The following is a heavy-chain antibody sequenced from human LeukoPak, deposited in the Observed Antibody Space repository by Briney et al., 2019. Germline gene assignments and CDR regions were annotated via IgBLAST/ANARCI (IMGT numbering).Heavy chain of an antibody. V-gene: IGHV4-39*01. CDR2: ICYSVST. J-gene: IGHJ4*02. D-gene: IGHD6-19*01. CDR1: GDSVSSSTYY. CDR3: ARLSFSSSGWYPLDY. Sequence: PSETLSLTCTVSGDSVSSSTYYWDWIRQPPGKGLEWIGNICYSVSTYYNPSLRSRVTMSVDTSKNQFSLKLRSVTAADTAVYYCARLSFSSSGWYPLDYWGQGSLVTVSS.